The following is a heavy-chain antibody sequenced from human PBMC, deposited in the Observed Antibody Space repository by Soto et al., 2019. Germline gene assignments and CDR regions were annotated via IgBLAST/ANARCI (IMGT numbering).Heavy chain of an antibody. D-gene: IGHD3-9*01. CDR3: ASLSLTDLKYFDA. V-gene: IGHV1-2*02. CDR1: GYTFTAYY. CDR2: INPNTGAT. J-gene: IGHJ4*02. Sequence: AAVKVSYKASGYTFTAYYIHWVRQAPGQGLEWMGWINPNTGATYSTPKFQGRLTMTRDTAITTAYMQLTSLSSDDMAVHFCASLSLTDLKYFDAWGQGTLVTVSS.